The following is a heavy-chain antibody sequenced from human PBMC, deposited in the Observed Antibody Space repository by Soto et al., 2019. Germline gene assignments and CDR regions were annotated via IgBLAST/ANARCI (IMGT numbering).Heavy chain of an antibody. CDR2: ISAYNGNT. CDR1: GYTFTSYG. J-gene: IGHJ6*02. CDR3: ARFEQQLVEEHYYYYGMDV. V-gene: IGHV1-18*01. D-gene: IGHD6-13*01. Sequence: QVQLVQSGAEVKKPGASVKVSCKASGYTFTSYGISWVRQAPGQGLEWMGWISAYNGNTNYAQKLQGRVTMTTDTSTSTAYMELRSLRSDDTAVYYCARFEQQLVEEHYYYYGMDVWGQGTTVTVSS.